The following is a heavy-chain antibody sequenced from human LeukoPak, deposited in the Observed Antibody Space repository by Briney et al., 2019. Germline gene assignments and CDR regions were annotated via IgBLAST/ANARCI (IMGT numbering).Heavy chain of an antibody. V-gene: IGHV3-23*01. CDR2: ISGSGTST. J-gene: IGHJ4*02. CDR1: GFTFNNYA. Sequence: GGSLRLSCAASGFTFNNYAMSWVRQAPGKGLEWVSVISGSGTSTYYADSVKGRFTISRDDSKNTLYLQMNSLRAEDMAVYYCARRYFDSWGQGTLVTVSS. CDR3: ARRYFDS.